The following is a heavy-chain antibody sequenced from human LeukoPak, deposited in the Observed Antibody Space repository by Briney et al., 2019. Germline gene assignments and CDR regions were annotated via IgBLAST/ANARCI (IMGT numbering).Heavy chain of an antibody. Sequence: GGSLSLSCAASGFTFSSYSMNWVRQAPGKGLEWVSSISSSSSYIYYADSVKGRFTISRDNAKNSLYLQMNSLRAEDTAVYYCARDIRGPDIVVVPAGPFDYWGQGTLVTVSS. CDR3: ARDIRGPDIVVVPAGPFDY. CDR2: ISSSSSYI. CDR1: GFTFSSYS. V-gene: IGHV3-21*01. J-gene: IGHJ4*02. D-gene: IGHD2-2*01.